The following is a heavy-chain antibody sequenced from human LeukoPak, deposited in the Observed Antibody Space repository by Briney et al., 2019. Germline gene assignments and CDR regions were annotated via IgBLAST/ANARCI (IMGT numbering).Heavy chain of an antibody. CDR3: ARDFGYCSGGTCYTVLDY. V-gene: IGHV3-30*03. CDR1: GYTFSRYV. Sequence: GGSLRLSCAASGYTFSRYVMHWVRQAPGKGLEWVAVISHDGSTEYYADSVKGRFTISRDNSENTLDLQINSLRADDTAVYYCARDFGYCSGGTCYTVLDYWGQGTLVTVSS. J-gene: IGHJ4*02. CDR2: ISHDGSTE. D-gene: IGHD2-15*01.